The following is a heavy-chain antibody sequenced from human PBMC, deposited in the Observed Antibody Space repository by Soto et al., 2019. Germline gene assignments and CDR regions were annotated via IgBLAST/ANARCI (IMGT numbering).Heavy chain of an antibody. D-gene: IGHD3-3*01. V-gene: IGHV3-48*02. Sequence: TGGSLRLSCAASGFTFSSYSMNWVRQAPGKGLEWVSYISSSSSTIYYADSVKGRFTISRDNAKNSLYLQMNSLRDEDTAVYYCARVLRSLEWLPNRGYNWFDPWGQGTLVTVSS. J-gene: IGHJ5*02. CDR3: ARVLRSLEWLPNRGYNWFDP. CDR2: ISSSSSTI. CDR1: GFTFSSYS.